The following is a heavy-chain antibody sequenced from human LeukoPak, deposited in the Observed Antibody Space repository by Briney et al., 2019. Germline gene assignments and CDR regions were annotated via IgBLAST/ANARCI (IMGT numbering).Heavy chain of an antibody. D-gene: IGHD2-2*01. CDR2: IDYSGST. Sequence: SETLSLTCTVSGGSISSYYWSWIRQPPGKGLEWIGYIDYSGSTNYNPSLKSRVTISVDTSKNQFSLKLSSVTAADTAVYYCAREVSCSSTSCDYYYYYMDVWGKGTTVTVSS. J-gene: IGHJ6*03. CDR3: AREVSCSSTSCDYYYYYMDV. V-gene: IGHV4-59*01. CDR1: GGSISSYY.